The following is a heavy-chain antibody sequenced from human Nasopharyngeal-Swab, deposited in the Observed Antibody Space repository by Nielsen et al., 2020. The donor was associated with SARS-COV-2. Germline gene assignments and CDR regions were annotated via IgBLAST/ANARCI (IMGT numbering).Heavy chain of an antibody. CDR2: VSYSGRT. CDR3: TRGSLRTAPDC. D-gene: IGHD4-17*01. CDR1: GASISSDY. Sequence: GSLRLSCAVSGASISSDYWGWIRQPPGKGLVWIGCVSYSGRTDYNPPLKSRVTISIDTSKKHFSLVLSSLTAADTALYYCTRGSLRTAPDCWGQGTRVTVSS. V-gene: IGHV4-59*12. J-gene: IGHJ4*02.